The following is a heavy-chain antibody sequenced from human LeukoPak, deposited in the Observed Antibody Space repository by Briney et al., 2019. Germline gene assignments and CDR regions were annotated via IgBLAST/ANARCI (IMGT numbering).Heavy chain of an antibody. D-gene: IGHD3-3*01. CDR3: ARVRIFGVVFDY. J-gene: IGHJ4*02. V-gene: IGHV4-59*11. CDR1: GGSISSHY. CDR2: IYYSGST. Sequence: SETLSLTCTVSGGSISSHYWSWIRQPPGKGLEWIGYIYYSGSTNYNPSLKSRVTISVDTSKNQFSLKLSSVTAAGTAVYYCARVRIFGVVFDYWGQGTLVTVSS.